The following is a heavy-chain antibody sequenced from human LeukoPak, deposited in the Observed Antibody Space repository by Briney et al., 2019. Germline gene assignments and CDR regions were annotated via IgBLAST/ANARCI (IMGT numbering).Heavy chain of an antibody. CDR1: GFTFSSYG. D-gene: IGHD3-10*01. Sequence: EGSLRLSCAASGFTFSSYGMHWVRQASGKGLEWIGRIRNKANSYATTYGASVTGRFTISRDDSKNTTYLQMNSLKTEDTAVYYCTTPWGSGNSAFLNWGQGTLVTVSS. J-gene: IGHJ4*02. V-gene: IGHV3-73*01. CDR2: IRNKANSYAT. CDR3: TTPWGSGNSAFLN.